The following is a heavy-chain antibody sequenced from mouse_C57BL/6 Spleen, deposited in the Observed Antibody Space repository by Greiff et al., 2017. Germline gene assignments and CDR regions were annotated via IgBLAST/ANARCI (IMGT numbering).Heavy chain of an antibody. D-gene: IGHD1-1*01. CDR1: GYTFTSYD. Sequence: VQLQQSGPELVKPGASVKLSCKASGYTFTSYDINWVKQRPGQGLEWIGWIYPRDGSTKYNEKFKGKATLTVDTSSSTAYMELHSLTSEDSAVYFCAREEDYYGSSSPWFAYWGQGTLVTVSA. CDR3: AREEDYYGSSSPWFAY. CDR2: IYPRDGST. J-gene: IGHJ3*01. V-gene: IGHV1-85*01.